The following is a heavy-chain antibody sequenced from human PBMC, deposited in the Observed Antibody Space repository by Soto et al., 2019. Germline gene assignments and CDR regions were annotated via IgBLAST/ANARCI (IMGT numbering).Heavy chain of an antibody. CDR1: GYTFTSYD. J-gene: IGHJ6*03. V-gene: IGHV1-8*01. CDR2: MNPKRGNT. D-gene: IGHD6-13*01. Sequence: QVQLVQSGAEVKKPGASVKVSCKASGYTFTSYDINGGGKATGQGFEWMGWMNPKRGNTGYAQKFQGRVTMTRNTSISTAYMELSSLRSEDTAVYYCARGPGSWYYYYMDVWGKGTMVTVSS. CDR3: ARGPGSWYYYYMDV.